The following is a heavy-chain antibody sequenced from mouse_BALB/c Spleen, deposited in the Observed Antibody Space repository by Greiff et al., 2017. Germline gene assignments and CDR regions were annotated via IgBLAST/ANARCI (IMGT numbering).Heavy chain of an antibody. CDR3: ARYPYYYRYEGYAMDY. CDR2: ISSGGGNT. Sequence: EVMLVESGGDLVKPGGSLKLSCAASGFTFSSYTMSWVRQTPEKRLEWVATISSGGGNTYYPDSVKGRFTISRDNAKNNLYLQMSSLRSEDTALYYCARYPYYYRYEGYAMDYWGQGTSVTVSS. CDR1: GFTFSSYT. V-gene: IGHV5-9*03. J-gene: IGHJ4*01. D-gene: IGHD2-14*01.